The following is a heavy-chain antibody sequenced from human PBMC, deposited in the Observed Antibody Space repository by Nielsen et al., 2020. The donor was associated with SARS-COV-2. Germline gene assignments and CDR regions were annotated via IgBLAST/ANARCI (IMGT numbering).Heavy chain of an antibody. V-gene: IGHV2-26*01. D-gene: IGHD2-21*01. CDR3: ARIGGTYCGGDCYYYYYYMDV. CDR2: IFSNDEK. CDR1: GFSLSNARMG. Sequence: SGPTLVKPTETLTLTGTVSGFSLSNARMGVSWIRQPPGKALEWLAHIFSNDEKSYSTSLKSRLTISKDTSKSQVVLTMTNMDPVDTATYYCARIGGTYCGGDCYYYYYYMDVWGKGTTVTVSS. J-gene: IGHJ6*03.